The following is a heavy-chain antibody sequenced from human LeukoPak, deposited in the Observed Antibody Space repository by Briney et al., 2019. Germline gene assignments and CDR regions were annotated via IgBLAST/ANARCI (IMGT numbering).Heavy chain of an antibody. D-gene: IGHD6-19*01. CDR3: ARGIAVAGRAFDI. J-gene: IGHJ3*02. CDR1: GGPISSYY. Sequence: PSETLSLTCTVSGGPISSYYWSWIRQPPGKGLEWIGYIYYSGSTNYNPSLKSRVTISVDTSKNQFSLKLSSVTAADTAVYYCARGIAVAGRAFDIWGQGTMVTVSS. CDR2: IYYSGST. V-gene: IGHV4-59*01.